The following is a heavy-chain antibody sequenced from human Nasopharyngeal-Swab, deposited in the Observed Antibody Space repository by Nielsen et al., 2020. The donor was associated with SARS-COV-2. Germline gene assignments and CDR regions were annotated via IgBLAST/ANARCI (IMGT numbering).Heavy chain of an antibody. V-gene: IGHV3-11*06. CDR3: AGPRATYYDTLNPYYMDV. CDR2: ISSSGTYT. D-gene: IGHD3-9*01. Sequence: RQAPGKGLEWVAYISSSGTYTNYADSVKGRFTISRDNTKNSLYLQMNSLRAEDTAVYYCAGPRATYYDTLNPYYMDVWGKGTTVTVSS. J-gene: IGHJ6*03.